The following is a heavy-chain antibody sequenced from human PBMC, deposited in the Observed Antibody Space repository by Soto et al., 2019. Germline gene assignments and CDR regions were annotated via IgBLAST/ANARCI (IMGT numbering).Heavy chain of an antibody. Sequence: GGSLRLSCAASGFTFSDYYMSWIRQAPGKGLEWVSYISSSGSTIYYADSVKGRFTISRDNAKNSLYLQMNSLRAEDTAVYYCARQRDDLHYYDSSGYYYDISFDYWGQGTLVTVSS. D-gene: IGHD3-22*01. V-gene: IGHV3-11*01. CDR3: ARQRDDLHYYDSSGYYYDISFDY. CDR1: GFTFSDYY. J-gene: IGHJ4*02. CDR2: ISSSGSTI.